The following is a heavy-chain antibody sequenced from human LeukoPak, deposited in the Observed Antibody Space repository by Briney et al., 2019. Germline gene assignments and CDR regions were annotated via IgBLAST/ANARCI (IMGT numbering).Heavy chain of an antibody. CDR3: AKDTFRWGSFDY. Sequence: GGSLRLSCAASGFIFDDYGMSWVRQAPGKGLEWVSGINWNGGSTGYADSVKGRFTISRDNSRNTLNLQMNGLRAEDTAVYYCAKDTFRWGSFDYWGQGTLVTVSS. J-gene: IGHJ4*02. CDR1: GFIFDDYG. D-gene: IGHD7-27*01. CDR2: INWNGGST. V-gene: IGHV3-20*04.